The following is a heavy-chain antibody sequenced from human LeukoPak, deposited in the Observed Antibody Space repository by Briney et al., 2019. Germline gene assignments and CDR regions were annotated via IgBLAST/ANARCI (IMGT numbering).Heavy chain of an antibody. CDR1: GGSISSYY. D-gene: IGHD6-19*01. J-gene: IGHJ4*02. V-gene: IGHV4-59*08. CDR2: IYYSGST. Sequence: PSETLSLTCTVSGGSISSYYWSWIRQPPGKGLGWIGYIYYSGSTNYNPSLKSRVTISVDTSKNQFSLKLSSVTAADTAVYYCARHDSSAWYGGVDHWGQGTLVTVSS. CDR3: ARHDSSAWYGGVDH.